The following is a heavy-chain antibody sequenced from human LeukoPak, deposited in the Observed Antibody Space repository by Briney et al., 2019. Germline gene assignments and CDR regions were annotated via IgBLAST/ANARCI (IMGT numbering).Heavy chain of an antibody. D-gene: IGHD4-23*01. V-gene: IGHV1-2*02. CDR2: INPNSGGT. Sequence: GASVKVSCKGPGYTFTGCHMHWVRQAPGQGLEWMGWINPNSGGTNYAQKFQGRVTMTRDTSISTAYMELSRLRSDDTAVYYCARDSGIYGGNENWFDPWGQGTLVTVSS. CDR1: GYTFTGCH. J-gene: IGHJ5*02. CDR3: ARDSGIYGGNENWFDP.